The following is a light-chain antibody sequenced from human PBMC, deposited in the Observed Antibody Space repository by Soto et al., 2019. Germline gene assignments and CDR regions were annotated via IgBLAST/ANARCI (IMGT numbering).Light chain of an antibody. CDR1: QSVSS. CDR3: QQYGSSQST. V-gene: IGKV3-20*01. J-gene: IGKJ1*01. Sequence: EIVLTQSPGTLSLSPGERATLSCRASQSVSSIAWYQQKPGQAPRLLIYGASSRATGIPDRFSGSGSGTDFTLTISGLEPEDFEVYYCQQYGSSQSTFGQGTKVDIK. CDR2: GAS.